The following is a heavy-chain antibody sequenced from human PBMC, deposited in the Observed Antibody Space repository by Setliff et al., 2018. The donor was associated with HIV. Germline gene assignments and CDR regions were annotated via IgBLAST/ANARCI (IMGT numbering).Heavy chain of an antibody. Sequence: GGSLRLSCVASRFTFNDYWMSWVRQAPGKGLEWVTAMYKGGKTYYADFVKGRFTIARDDSKNTVSLQMTNLGTGDTATYYCAKGGYGGAYYVAGYWGQGTLVTVSS. D-gene: IGHD5-18*01. CDR3: AKGGYGGAYYVAGY. J-gene: IGHJ4*02. V-gene: IGHV3-66*02. CDR2: MYKGGKT. CDR1: RFTFNDYW.